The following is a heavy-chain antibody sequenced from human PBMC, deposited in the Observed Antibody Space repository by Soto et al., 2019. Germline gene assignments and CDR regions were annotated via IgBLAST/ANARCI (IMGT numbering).Heavy chain of an antibody. CDR1: GITIRTNH. J-gene: IGHJ4*02. CDR2: IYDGGTT. CDR3: VRAYDFWSGYYIV. V-gene: IGHV3-66*01. Sequence: EVQLVEFGGGLVRRGGSLRLSCAASGITIRTNHMNWVRQAPGKGLEWVSVIYDGGTTHYADSVRGRFNISRDISKNTGYLQTKSLRPEETALYYCVRAYDFWSGYYIVWGRGTLVTVSS. D-gene: IGHD3-3*01.